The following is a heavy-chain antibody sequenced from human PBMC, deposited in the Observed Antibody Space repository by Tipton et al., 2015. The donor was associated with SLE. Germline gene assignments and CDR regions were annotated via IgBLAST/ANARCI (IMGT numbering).Heavy chain of an antibody. Sequence: TLSLTCTVSGGSISSHYWSWIRQPPGKGLEWIGYIYYRGSTNYNPSLKSRVTISVDTSKNQFSLKLSSVTAADTAVYYCARHRREHYTSPSSAFDIWGQGTMVTVSS. CDR2: IYYRGST. CDR3: ARHRREHYTSPSSAFDI. J-gene: IGHJ3*02. D-gene: IGHD3-3*01. CDR1: GGSISSHY. V-gene: IGHV4-59*11.